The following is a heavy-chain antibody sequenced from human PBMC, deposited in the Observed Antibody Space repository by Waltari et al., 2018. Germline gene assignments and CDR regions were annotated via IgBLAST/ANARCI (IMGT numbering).Heavy chain of an antibody. Sequence: QVQLVQSGAEVKKPGASVKVSCKVSGYTLTEFYMHCVQQAPGKGLEWMGGFDPEYGETIYAQKFQGRDTMTEDTSTDTAYMELSSLRSEDTAVYDCATWSGSGSYFGYWGQGTLVTVSS. CDR2: FDPEYGET. D-gene: IGHD3-10*01. J-gene: IGHJ4*02. CDR1: GYTLTEFY. CDR3: ATWSGSGSYFGY. V-gene: IGHV1-24*01.